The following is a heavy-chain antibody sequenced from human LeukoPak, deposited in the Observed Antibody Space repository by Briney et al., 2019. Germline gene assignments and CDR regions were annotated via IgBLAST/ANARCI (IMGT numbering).Heavy chain of an antibody. CDR1: GGSISSGSYY. Sequence: SQTLSLTCTVSGGSISSGSYYWSWIRQPAGKGLEWIGRIYTSGSTNYNPSLKSRVTISVDTSKNQFSLELSSVTAADTAVYYCAREPADAFDIWGQGTMVTVSS. V-gene: IGHV4-61*02. CDR2: IYTSGST. J-gene: IGHJ3*02. CDR3: AREPADAFDI.